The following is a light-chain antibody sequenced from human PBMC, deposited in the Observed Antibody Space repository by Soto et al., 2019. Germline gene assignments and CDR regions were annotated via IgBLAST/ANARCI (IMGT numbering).Light chain of an antibody. CDR3: QQYNPYSPWT. Sequence: DIQMTQSPSTLSASVGDRVTIPCRASQSITGWLAWFQRKPGKAPKLLISKASSLESGVPSRFSGSGSGTEFTLTISSLQPDDFATYYCQQYNPYSPWTFGQGTKVDIK. V-gene: IGKV1-5*03. J-gene: IGKJ1*01. CDR2: KAS. CDR1: QSITGW.